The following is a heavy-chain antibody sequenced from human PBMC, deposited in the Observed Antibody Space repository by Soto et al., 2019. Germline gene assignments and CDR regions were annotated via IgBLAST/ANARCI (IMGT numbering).Heavy chain of an antibody. Sequence: PSETLSLTCTVSGGSISSTDHYWGWIRQPPGKGLEWLGSIYYAGSTFHNPSLKRRATISVDTSRNQFSLRLSSVTASDTAVYYCARPVFHCLRGSCDDYNFYGLDVWGQGTTVTVSS. CDR2: IYYAGST. D-gene: IGHD2-15*01. CDR1: GGSISSTDHY. V-gene: IGHV4-39*01. CDR3: ARPVFHCLRGSCDDYNFYGLDV. J-gene: IGHJ6*02.